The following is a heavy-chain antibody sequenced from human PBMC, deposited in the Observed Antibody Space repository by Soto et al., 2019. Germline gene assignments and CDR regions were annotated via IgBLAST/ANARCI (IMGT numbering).Heavy chain of an antibody. Sequence: GGSLRLSCAASGFTFNSYGMSWVRQAPGKGLEWVSEISGGGGGTYSADSVKGRFTISXXXXXXTXYXQXXSLRAXDTAVYYCAREPYEGSGYYLDYWGQGTVVTVSS. V-gene: IGHV3-23*01. CDR3: AREPYEGSGYYLDY. CDR2: ISGGGGGT. D-gene: IGHD3-22*01. J-gene: IGHJ4*02. CDR1: GFTFNSYG.